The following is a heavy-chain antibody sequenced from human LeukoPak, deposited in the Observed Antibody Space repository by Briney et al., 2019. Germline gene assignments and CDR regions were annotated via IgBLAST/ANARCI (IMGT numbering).Heavy chain of an antibody. Sequence: SGPTLVNPTQTLTLTCTFSGFSFSSGGVGVGWIRQPPGGALEWLGVIYENDEKHYSSHMQHRLSITKVCSNNQVVLTMGNMEPVDTDTYYCAHRHRGVASDIWGQGTMVTVSS. CDR3: AHRHRGVASDI. D-gene: IGHD2-15*01. J-gene: IGHJ3*02. CDR2: IYENDEK. CDR1: GFSFSSGGVG. V-gene: IGHV2-5*01.